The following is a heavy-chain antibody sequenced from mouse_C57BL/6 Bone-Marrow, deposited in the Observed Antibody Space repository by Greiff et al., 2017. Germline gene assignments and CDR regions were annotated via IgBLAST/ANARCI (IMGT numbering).Heavy chain of an antibody. D-gene: IGHD4-1*01. J-gene: IGHJ4*01. Sequence: EVQGVESGGGLVQPGGSLKLSCAASGFTFSDYYMYWVRQTPEKRLEWVAYISNGGGSTYYPDTVKGRFTISRDNAKNTLYLQMSRLKSEDTAMYYCARHSTRWDGAMDYWGQGTSVTVSS. V-gene: IGHV5-12*01. CDR2: ISNGGGST. CDR1: GFTFSDYY. CDR3: ARHSTRWDGAMDY.